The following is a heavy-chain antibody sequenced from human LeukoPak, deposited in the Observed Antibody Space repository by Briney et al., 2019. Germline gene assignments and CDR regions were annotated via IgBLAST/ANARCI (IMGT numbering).Heavy chain of an antibody. J-gene: IGHJ4*02. D-gene: IGHD3-9*01. V-gene: IGHV1-3*03. CDR2: INAGNGNT. Sequence: ASVKVSCKASGYTFTSYAMHWVRQAPGQRLEWMGWINAGNGNTKYSQEFQGRVTITRDTSASTAYMELSSLRSEDTAVYYCARHAAVAYFDILTEEDYWGQGTLVTVSS. CDR1: GYTFTSYA. CDR3: ARHAAVAYFDILTEEDY.